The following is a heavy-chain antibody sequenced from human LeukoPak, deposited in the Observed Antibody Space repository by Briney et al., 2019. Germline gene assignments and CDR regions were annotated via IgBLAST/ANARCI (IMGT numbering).Heavy chain of an antibody. CDR2: IKQDGSEK. CDR3: ARVGSSGSLDY. J-gene: IGHJ4*02. CDR1: GFTFSDYY. Sequence: GGSLRLSCAASGFTFSDYYMSWVRQAPGKGLEWVANIKQDGSEKYYVDSVKGRFTISRDNAKNSLYLQMNSLRAEDTAVYYCARVGSSGSLDYWGQGTLVTVSS. D-gene: IGHD6-19*01. V-gene: IGHV3-7*03.